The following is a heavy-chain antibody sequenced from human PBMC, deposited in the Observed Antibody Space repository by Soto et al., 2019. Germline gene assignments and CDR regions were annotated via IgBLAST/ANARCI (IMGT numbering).Heavy chain of an antibody. Sequence: ASVKVSCKASGYTFIDYFIQWLRQAPGQGLEWVAWINPKTAATNYAKKFQGWATVTRDTSFSTAYLELTRLRPDDTGIYYCARIKWGLDYYSGMDVWGQGTAVTVSS. CDR3: ARIKWGLDYYSGMDV. CDR2: INPKTAAT. CDR1: GYTFIDYF. D-gene: IGHD1-26*01. V-gene: IGHV1-2*04. J-gene: IGHJ6*02.